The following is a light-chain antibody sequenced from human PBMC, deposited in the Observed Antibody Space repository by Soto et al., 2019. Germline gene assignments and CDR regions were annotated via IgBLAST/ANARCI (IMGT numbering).Light chain of an antibody. V-gene: IGKV1-5*03. J-gene: IGKJ4*01. Sequence: DIQMTQSPSTLSASVGDSVTITCRASQSISPWLAWYQQKPGKAPTLLIYKASSLEGGVPPRFSGSGSGTDFNITISSLLPDDFATYDGQQYNTCPLAFGGGTTVEIK. CDR2: KAS. CDR1: QSISPW. CDR3: QQYNTCPLA.